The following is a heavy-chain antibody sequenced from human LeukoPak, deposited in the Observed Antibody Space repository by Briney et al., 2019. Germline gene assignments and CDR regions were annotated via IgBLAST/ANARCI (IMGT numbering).Heavy chain of an antibody. Sequence: GGSLRLSCAASGFTFSEYYMTWIRQAPGKGLEWVSYISGVYDNIFHGNSVKGRFTISRDNAKKSVYLQMSSLRAEDTAVYYCARGGAHGMDVWGQGTTVTVSS. V-gene: IGHV3-11*01. D-gene: IGHD1-26*01. J-gene: IGHJ6*02. CDR3: ARGGAHGMDV. CDR1: GFTFSEYY. CDR2: ISGVYDNI.